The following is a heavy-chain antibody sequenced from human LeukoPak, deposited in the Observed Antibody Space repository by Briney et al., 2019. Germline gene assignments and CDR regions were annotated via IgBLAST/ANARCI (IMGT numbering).Heavy chain of an antibody. V-gene: IGHV5-51*01. D-gene: IGHD3-22*01. CDR2: IYPGGSDT. CDR1: GYSFTSYW. CDR3: ARLGYYDSSVAYFDY. J-gene: IGHJ4*02. Sequence: GESLKISCKGSGYSFTSYWIGWVRQMPGKGLEWMGIIYPGGSDTRYSPSFQGQVTISADKSISTAYLQWSSLKASDTAMYYCARLGYYDSSVAYFDYWGQGTLVTVSS.